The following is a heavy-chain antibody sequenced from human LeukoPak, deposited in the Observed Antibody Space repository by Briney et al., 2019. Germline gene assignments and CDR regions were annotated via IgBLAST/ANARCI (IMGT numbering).Heavy chain of an antibody. J-gene: IGHJ4*02. D-gene: IGHD3-10*01. CDR1: GYTSTTYY. CDR2: ISPSGDST. V-gene: IGHV1-46*01. CDR3: ARAGVRGVMYDY. Sequence: ASVKVSCKASGYTSTTYYMHWVRQAPGQGLEWMGFISPSGDSTNYAPKFKGRVTMARDTSTNTVYMELSSLRSEDTAVYYCARAGVRGVMYDYWGQGTLVTVSS.